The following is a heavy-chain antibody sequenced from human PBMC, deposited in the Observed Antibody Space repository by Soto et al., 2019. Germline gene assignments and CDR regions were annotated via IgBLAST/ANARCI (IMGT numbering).Heavy chain of an antibody. CDR2: IIPIFGTA. J-gene: IGHJ6*02. CDR1: GGTFSSYA. D-gene: IGHD3-22*01. Sequence: SVKVSCKASGGTFSSYAISWVRQAPGQGLEWMGGIIPIFGTANYAQKFQGRVTITADKSTSTAYMELSSLRSEDTAVYYCARGDTMIVARYYYYYGMDVWGQGTTVTVSS. CDR3: ARGDTMIVARYYYYYGMDV. V-gene: IGHV1-69*06.